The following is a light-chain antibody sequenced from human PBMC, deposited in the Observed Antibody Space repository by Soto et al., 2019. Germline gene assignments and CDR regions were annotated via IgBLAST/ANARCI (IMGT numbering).Light chain of an antibody. CDR2: GAS. CDR3: QQYDDWPQT. V-gene: IGKV3-15*01. J-gene: IGKJ1*01. Sequence: ELVMTQSPATLSVSPGSTATLSCGASQSIRTYLAWYQQKPGQAPRLLIHGASTRAPGIPARFSGSGSGTDFTLTISSLQSEDFAVYYCQQYDDWPQTFGQGTKVDIK. CDR1: QSIRTY.